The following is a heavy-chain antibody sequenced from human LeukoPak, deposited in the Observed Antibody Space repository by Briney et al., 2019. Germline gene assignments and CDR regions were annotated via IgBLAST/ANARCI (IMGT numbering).Heavy chain of an antibody. Sequence: SVKVSCKGSVYTFTSYGLNGVRQPPRQAVEWMGWISAYNGNKNYAQKLQGRVTMTTDTSTSTAYMEVRSLRSDDTAVYYCARNTGYCSSTSCYDWFDPWGQGTLVTVSS. D-gene: IGHD2-2*01. CDR3: ARNTGYCSSTSCYDWFDP. V-gene: IGHV1-18*01. CDR2: ISAYNGNK. J-gene: IGHJ5*02. CDR1: VYTFTSYG.